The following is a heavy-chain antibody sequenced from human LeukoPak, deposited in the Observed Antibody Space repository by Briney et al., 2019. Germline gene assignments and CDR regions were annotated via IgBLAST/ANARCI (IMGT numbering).Heavy chain of an antibody. D-gene: IGHD2-21*01. CDR2: ISGSGGST. J-gene: IGHJ6*02. Sequence: GGSLRLSCAASGFTFSSYAMSWVRQAPGKGLEWVSAISGSGGSTYYADSVKGRFTISRDNSKNTLYLQMNSLRAEDTALYYCAKDLREFRGYGMDVWGQGTTVTVSS. CDR3: AKDLREFRGYGMDV. V-gene: IGHV3-23*01. CDR1: GFTFSSYA.